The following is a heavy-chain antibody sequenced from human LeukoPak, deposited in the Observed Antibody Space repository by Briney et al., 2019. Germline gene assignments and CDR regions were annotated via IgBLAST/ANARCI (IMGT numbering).Heavy chain of an antibody. Sequence: GGSLRLSCAASGFTFSSYDMPWVRQATGKGLEWVSAIGTAGDTYYPGSVKGRFTISRENAKNSLYLQMNSLRAGDTAVYYCARARWMGNYESNWFDPWGQGTLVTVSS. CDR1: GFTFSSYD. CDR2: IGTAGDT. CDR3: ARARWMGNYESNWFDP. J-gene: IGHJ5*02. V-gene: IGHV3-13*01. D-gene: IGHD1-7*01.